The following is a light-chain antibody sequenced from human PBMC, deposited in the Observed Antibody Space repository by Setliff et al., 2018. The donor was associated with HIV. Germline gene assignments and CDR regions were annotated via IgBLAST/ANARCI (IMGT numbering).Light chain of an antibody. CDR2: SNN. CDR3: AAWDASLDGGL. J-gene: IGLJ2*01. Sequence: VLTQPPSVSGTPGQRVTISCSGSSSNIGSDAVNWYQQVPGTAPKLHIYSNNQRPSGVPDRFSGSKSGTSASLAISGLQSEDEADYYCAAWDASLDGGLFGGGTQLTVL. CDR1: SSNIGSDA. V-gene: IGLV1-44*01.